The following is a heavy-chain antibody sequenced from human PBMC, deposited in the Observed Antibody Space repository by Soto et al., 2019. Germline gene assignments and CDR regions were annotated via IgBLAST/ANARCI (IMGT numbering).Heavy chain of an antibody. J-gene: IGHJ6*02. D-gene: IGHD3-10*01. CDR1: GGSISSNNYY. CDR2: IYYRGST. Sequence: QLQLQESGPGLVKPTETLSLTCTVSGGSISSNNYYWGWIRQPPGKGLEWIGNIYYRGSTYYNPSLKSRVPISVDTSKNQFSLKLSSVTAADTAVYYCARHGPGSGVGSMDVWGQGTTVTVSS. V-gene: IGHV4-39*01. CDR3: ARHGPGSGVGSMDV.